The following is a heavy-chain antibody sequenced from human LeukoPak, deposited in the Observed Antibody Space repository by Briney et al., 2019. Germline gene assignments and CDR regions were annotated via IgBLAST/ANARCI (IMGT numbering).Heavy chain of an antibody. D-gene: IGHD1-1*01. CDR1: GYTFTSYD. V-gene: IGHV1-8*01. J-gene: IGHJ6*03. CDR2: MNPNSGNT. Sequence: GASVKVSCKASGYTFTSYDINWVRQATGQGLEWMGWMNPNSGNTGYAQKFQDRVIMTRSTSISTVSMELSSLRSDDTAVYYCARGLNWNGGNMDVWGKGTTVTVSS. CDR3: ARGLNWNGGNMDV.